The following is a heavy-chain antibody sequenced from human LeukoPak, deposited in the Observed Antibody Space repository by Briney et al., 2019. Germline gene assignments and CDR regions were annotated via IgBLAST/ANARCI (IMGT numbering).Heavy chain of an antibody. CDR1: GFTFSSYA. V-gene: IGHV3-30-3*01. CDR2: ISYDGSNK. CDR3: ARDRVPSGTDVEMNSGYYYYGMDV. Sequence: GGSLRLSCAASGFTFSSYAMHWVRQAPGKGLEWVAVISYDGSNKYYADSVKGRFTISGDNSKNTLYLQMNSLRAEDTAVYYCARDRVPSGTDVEMNSGYYYYGMDVWGQGTTVTVSS. D-gene: IGHD1-1*01. J-gene: IGHJ6*02.